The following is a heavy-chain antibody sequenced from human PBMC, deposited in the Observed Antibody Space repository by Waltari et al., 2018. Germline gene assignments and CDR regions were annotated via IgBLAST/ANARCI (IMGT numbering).Heavy chain of an antibody. J-gene: IGHJ4*02. CDR2: IYYSGNT. CDR3: ARLYSSSFGWADN. CDR1: GGSIKTTNYY. Sequence: QLQLQESGPGLVKPSETLSLTCTVSGGSIKTTNYYWCWIRQPPGKGLEWIGSIYYSGNTYYNPSLTSRVTILVDTSKNQFSLKLSSVTAADTAVYYCARLYSSSFGWADNWGQGTLVTVSS. V-gene: IGHV4-39*01. D-gene: IGHD6-13*01.